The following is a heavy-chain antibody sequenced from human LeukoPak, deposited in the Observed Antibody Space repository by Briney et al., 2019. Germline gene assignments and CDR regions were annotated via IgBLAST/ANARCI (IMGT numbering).Heavy chain of an antibody. CDR1: GGSISSYY. D-gene: IGHD6-13*01. J-gene: IGHJ5*02. CDR3: ARHYSSSWFWFDP. V-gene: IGHV4-59*08. CDR2: ISYSGST. Sequence: SETLSLTCTVSGGSISSYYRSWIRQPPGKGLEWIGYISYSGSTNYNPSLKSRVTISVDTSKNQFSLELSSVTAADTAVYYCARHYSSSWFWFDPWGQGTLVTVSS.